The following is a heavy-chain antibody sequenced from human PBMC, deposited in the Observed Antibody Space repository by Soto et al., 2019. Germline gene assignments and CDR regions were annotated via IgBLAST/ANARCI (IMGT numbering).Heavy chain of an antibody. D-gene: IGHD3-16*01. J-gene: IGHJ4*02. CDR1: GFTFRSYV. CDR2: TSYDGSNN. Sequence: QVQLVESGGGVVQTGTSLRLSCVGSGFTFRSYVIHWVHQAPGKGLEWVALTSYDGSNNFYGDSVKGRFTISRDNSRNTVELQMDSLRLEDTALYYCARWGTTGGLDVWGQGTLVSVYS. V-gene: IGHV3-33*05. CDR3: ARWGTTGGLDV.